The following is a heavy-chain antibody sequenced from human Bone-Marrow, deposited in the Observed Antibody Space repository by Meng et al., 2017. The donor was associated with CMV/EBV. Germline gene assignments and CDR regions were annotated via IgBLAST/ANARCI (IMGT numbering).Heavy chain of an antibody. V-gene: IGHV4-34*01. CDR3: ARGRYYPHRSYGSGSRSYYFDY. CDR2: INHSGST. J-gene: IGHJ4*02. CDR1: GYY. Sequence: GYYWSWIRQPPGKGLEWIGEINHSGSTNCNPSLKSRVTISVDTSKNQFSLKLSSVTAADTAVYYCARGRYYPHRSYGSGSRSYYFDYWGQGTLVTVSS. D-gene: IGHD3-10*01.